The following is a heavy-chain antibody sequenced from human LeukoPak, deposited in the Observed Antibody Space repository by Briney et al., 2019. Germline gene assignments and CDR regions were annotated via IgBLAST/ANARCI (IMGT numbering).Heavy chain of an antibody. Sequence: ASVKVSCKASGYTFTSYYMHWVRQAPGQGLEWMGIINPSGGSTSYAQKFQGRVTMTRDTSTSTVYMELSRLRSDDTAVYYCASGGAIAAARTKPTHYFDYWGQGTLVTVSS. CDR3: ASGGAIAAARTKPTHYFDY. CDR2: INPSGGST. J-gene: IGHJ4*02. V-gene: IGHV1-46*01. CDR1: GYTFTSYY. D-gene: IGHD6-13*01.